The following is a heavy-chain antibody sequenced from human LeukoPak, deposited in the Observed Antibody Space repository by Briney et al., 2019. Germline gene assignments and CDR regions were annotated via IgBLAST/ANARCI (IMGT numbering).Heavy chain of an antibody. Sequence: SVKVSCKASGGTFSSYAISWVRQAPGQGLEWVGRIIPILGIANYAQKFQGRVTITADKSTSTAYMELSSLRTEDTAVYYCASSDLVDRPHFDYWGQGTLVTVSS. D-gene: IGHD3-3*01. CDR3: ASSDLVDRPHFDY. J-gene: IGHJ4*02. CDR2: IIPILGIA. CDR1: GGTFSSYA. V-gene: IGHV1-69*04.